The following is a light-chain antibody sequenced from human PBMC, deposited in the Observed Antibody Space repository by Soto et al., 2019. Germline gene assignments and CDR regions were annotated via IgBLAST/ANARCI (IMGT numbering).Light chain of an antibody. CDR3: QSYDSSLTTFV. V-gene: IGLV1-40*01. CDR2: GDN. Sequence: QSVLTQPPSVSGRPGQSVAISCKWPSANIGAEYDVHWYQQLPGTAPKRLIYGDNNRPSGVPDRFSGSKSGTSASLAITGLQPEDEADYYCQSYDSSLTTFVFGTGTKVTVL. CDR1: SANIGAEYD. J-gene: IGLJ1*01.